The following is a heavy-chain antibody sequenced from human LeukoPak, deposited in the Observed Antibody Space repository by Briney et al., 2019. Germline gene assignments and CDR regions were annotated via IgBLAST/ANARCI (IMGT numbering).Heavy chain of an antibody. Sequence: PGGSLRLSCATSGFTFDDYAMSWVRQAPGKGLEWVSGINWNGGSIGYADSVKGRFTISRDNVKNSLFLQMHSLRAEDTALHYCARNRGIPLIRGLISFYYHAMDVWGQGTTVTVSS. J-gene: IGHJ6*02. D-gene: IGHD3-10*01. CDR2: INWNGGSI. CDR3: ARNRGIPLIRGLISFYYHAMDV. CDR1: GFTFDDYA. V-gene: IGHV3-20*04.